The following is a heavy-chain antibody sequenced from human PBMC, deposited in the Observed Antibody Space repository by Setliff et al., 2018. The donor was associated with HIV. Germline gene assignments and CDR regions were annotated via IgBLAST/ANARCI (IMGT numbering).Heavy chain of an antibody. D-gene: IGHD3-9*01. Sequence: KTSETLSLTCTVSGGSINSGASYWSWIRQHPVKGLEWIGYIYYSGSTYYNPSLKSRVTISVDTSKNQFSLKLSSVTAADTAVYYCARDSDWDDAFDIWGQGTMVTVSS. CDR2: IYYSGST. CDR1: GGSINSGASY. V-gene: IGHV4-31*03. CDR3: ARDSDWDDAFDI. J-gene: IGHJ3*02.